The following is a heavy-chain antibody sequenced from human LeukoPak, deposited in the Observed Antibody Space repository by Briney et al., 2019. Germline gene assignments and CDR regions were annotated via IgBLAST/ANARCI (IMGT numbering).Heavy chain of an antibody. J-gene: IGHJ4*02. CDR3: ARAIMGTENLDY. V-gene: IGHV3-30*10. CDR1: GFSFSTYA. D-gene: IGHD5-18*01. Sequence: GGSLRLSCAASGFSFSTYAMHWVRQAPGMGPEWVAVVSHDGSTKYYTDSVRGRFTISRDNPKNTFFLQLNGLRTGDTAVYYCARAIMGTENLDYWGQGTLVTVSS. CDR2: VSHDGSTK.